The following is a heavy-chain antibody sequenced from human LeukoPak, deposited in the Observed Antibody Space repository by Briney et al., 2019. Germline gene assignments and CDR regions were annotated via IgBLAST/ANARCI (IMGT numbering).Heavy chain of an antibody. D-gene: IGHD2-15*01. CDR3: TRGGGSAAVLSAFDI. CDR2: MYYSGRT. J-gene: IGHJ3*02. CDR1: GGSITDYY. V-gene: IGHV4-59*01. Sequence: SETLSLTCTVSGGSITDYYWSWIRQPPGKGLEWIGFMYYSGRTNYNPSLKSRVTISEDTSKNQISLKLNSVTAADTAVYYCTRGGGSAAVLSAFDIWGQGTVVTVSS.